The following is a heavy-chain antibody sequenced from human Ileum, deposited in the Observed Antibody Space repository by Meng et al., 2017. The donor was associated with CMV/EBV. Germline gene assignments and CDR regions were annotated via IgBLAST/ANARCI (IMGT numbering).Heavy chain of an antibody. CDR3: ATRRTPYGDYEYFQH. J-gene: IGHJ1*01. V-gene: IGHV4-34*01. CDR2: INHSGST. CDR1: GGSFSGYY. Sequence: VLLQQWGAGLLKPSATLSLTCGGYGGSFSGYYWNWIRQPPGRGLEWIGEINHSGSTNYNPSLKSRVTISVDTSKNQFSLKLSSVTAADTAVYYCATRRTPYGDYEYFQHWGQGTLVTVSS. D-gene: IGHD4-17*01.